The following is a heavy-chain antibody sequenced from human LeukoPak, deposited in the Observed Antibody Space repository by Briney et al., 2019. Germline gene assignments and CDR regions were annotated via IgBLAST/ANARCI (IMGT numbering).Heavy chain of an antibody. CDR1: GYTFTGYY. J-gene: IGHJ4*02. CDR2: INPNSGGT. V-gene: IGHV1-2*02. Sequence: ASVKVSCKASGYTFTGYYMHWVRQAPGQGLEWMGWINPNSGGTNYAQKFQGRVTMTRDTSISTAYMELSRLRSDETAVYYCARGDQGIEYYDFWSGASYYFDYWGQGTLVTVSS. D-gene: IGHD3-3*01. CDR3: ARGDQGIEYYDFWSGASYYFDY.